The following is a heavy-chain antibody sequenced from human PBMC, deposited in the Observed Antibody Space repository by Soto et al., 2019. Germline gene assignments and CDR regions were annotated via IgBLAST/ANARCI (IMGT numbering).Heavy chain of an antibody. CDR2: IKSKTDGGTT. CDR3: TTRSFYGDPRLDWFDP. D-gene: IGHD4-17*01. V-gene: IGHV3-15*01. Sequence: GGSLRLSCAASGFTFSNAWMGWVRQAPGKGLEWVGRIKSKTDGGTTDYAAPVKGRFTISRDDSKNTLYLQMNSLKTEDTAVYYCTTRSFYGDPRLDWFDPWGQGTLVTVSS. J-gene: IGHJ5*02. CDR1: GFTFSNAW.